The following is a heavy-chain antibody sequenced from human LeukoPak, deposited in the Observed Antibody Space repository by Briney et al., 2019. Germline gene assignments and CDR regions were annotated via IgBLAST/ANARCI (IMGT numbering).Heavy chain of an antibody. V-gene: IGHV4-30-2*01. CDR2: ISHRRNT. Sequence: SRTLSLTCTVSGDSISSDDYSWTWIRQPPGRGLEWIGYISHRRNTDYNPSLKSRVTLSVDTSKNQFSLKLNSVTAADTAVYYCARHYGPWGQGTLVTVSS. CDR3: ARHYGP. D-gene: IGHD3-16*01. J-gene: IGHJ5*02. CDR1: GDSISSDDYS.